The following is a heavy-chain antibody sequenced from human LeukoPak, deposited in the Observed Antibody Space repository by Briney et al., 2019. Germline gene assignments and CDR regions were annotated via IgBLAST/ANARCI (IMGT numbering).Heavy chain of an antibody. J-gene: IGHJ6*02. D-gene: IGHD2-2*01. CDR3: TGYCSSTSCQRDYYYYYGMDV. Sequence: GGSLRLSCTASGFTFCDYAMSWFRQAPGKGLEWVGFIRSKAYGGTTEYAASVKGRFTISRDDSKSIAYLQMNSLKTEDTAVYYCTGYCSSTSCQRDYYYYYGMDVWGQGTTVTVSS. CDR2: IRSKAYGGTT. V-gene: IGHV3-49*03. CDR1: GFTFCDYA.